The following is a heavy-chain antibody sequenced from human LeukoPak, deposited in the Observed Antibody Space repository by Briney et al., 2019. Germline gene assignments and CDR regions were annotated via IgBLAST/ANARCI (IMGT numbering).Heavy chain of an antibody. CDR2: ISSRSSYI. Sequence: GGSLRLSCAASGFTFSSYSMNWVRQAPGRGVEWVSSISSRSSYIYYADSVKGRFTISRDNAKNSLYLQMNSLRAEDTAVYYCARGPKVVCSGGSCYFDYWGQGTLVTVSS. D-gene: IGHD2-15*01. V-gene: IGHV3-21*01. J-gene: IGHJ4*02. CDR1: GFTFSSYS. CDR3: ARGPKVVCSGGSCYFDY.